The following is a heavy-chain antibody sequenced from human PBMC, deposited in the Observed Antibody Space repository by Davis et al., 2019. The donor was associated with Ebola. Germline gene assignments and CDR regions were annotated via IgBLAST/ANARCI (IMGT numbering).Heavy chain of an antibody. V-gene: IGHV3-23*01. D-gene: IGHD3-22*01. CDR2: ISGSGGST. CDR1: GFTFSSYA. J-gene: IGHJ4*02. CDR3: AKVLTREDYYDSREFDY. Sequence: GESLKISCAVSGFTFSSYAMSWVRQAPGKGLEWVSTISGSGGSTYYADSVKGRFTISRDNSKNTLYLQMNSLRAEDTAVYYCAKVLTREDYYDSREFDYWGQGTLVTVSS.